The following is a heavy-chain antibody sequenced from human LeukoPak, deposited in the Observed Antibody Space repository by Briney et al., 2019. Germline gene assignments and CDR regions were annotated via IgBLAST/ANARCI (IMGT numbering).Heavy chain of an antibody. CDR3: AKLSTYGDSTEDH. CDR1: GFTFNKYA. Sequence: PGTSLSLSCAASGFTFNKYAMSWVRQAPEKGLEWVSSVSIGGGSREYADSMKGRFTISRDNSQNTLYLQLNSLRVEDTAVYYCAKLSTYGDSTEDHWGQGTLVTVSS. CDR2: VSIGGGSR. J-gene: IGHJ4*02. D-gene: IGHD4-17*01. V-gene: IGHV3-23*01.